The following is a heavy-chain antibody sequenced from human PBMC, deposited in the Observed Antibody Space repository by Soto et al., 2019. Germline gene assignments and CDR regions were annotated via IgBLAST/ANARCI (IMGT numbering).Heavy chain of an antibody. CDR3: ARGSNYDILTGYYKGFWFDP. CDR2: IYYSGST. V-gene: IGHV4-59*01. J-gene: IGHJ5*02. CDR1: GGSISSYY. D-gene: IGHD3-9*01. Sequence: LSLTCTVSGGSISSYYWSWIRQPPGKGLEWIGYIYYSGSTNYNPSLKSRVTISVDTSKNQFSLKLSSVTAADTAVYYCARGSNYDILTGYYKGFWFDPWGQGTLVTVSS.